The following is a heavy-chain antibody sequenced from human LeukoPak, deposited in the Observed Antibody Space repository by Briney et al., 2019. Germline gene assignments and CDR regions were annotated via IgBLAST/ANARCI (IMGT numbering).Heavy chain of an antibody. CDR3: ARARDSSSWYAQYYFDY. V-gene: IGHV4-39*07. CDR2: IYYSGST. D-gene: IGHD6-13*01. Sequence: SETLSLTCTVSGGSIGSSSYYWGWIRQPPGKGLEWIGSIYYSGSTYYNPSLKSRVTISVDTSKNQFSLKLSSVTAADTAVYYCARARDSSSWYAQYYFDYWGQGTLVTVSS. J-gene: IGHJ4*02. CDR1: GGSIGSSSYY.